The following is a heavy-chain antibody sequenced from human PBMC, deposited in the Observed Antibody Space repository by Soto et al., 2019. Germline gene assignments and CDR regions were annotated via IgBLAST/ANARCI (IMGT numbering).Heavy chain of an antibody. J-gene: IGHJ4*02. CDR1: CGSISSSSYY. Sequence: SETLSLTCTVSCGSISSSSYYWGWIRQPPGKGLEWIGSIYYSGSTYYNPSLKSRVTISVDTSKNQFSLKLSSVTAADTAVYYCATVTIFFDYWGQGTLVTVSS. V-gene: IGHV4-39*01. D-gene: IGHD3-9*01. CDR2: IYYSGST. CDR3: ATVTIFFDY.